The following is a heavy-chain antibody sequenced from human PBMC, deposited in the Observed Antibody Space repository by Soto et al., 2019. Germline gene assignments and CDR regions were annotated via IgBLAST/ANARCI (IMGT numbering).Heavy chain of an antibody. CDR3: AKDGYGSGSYYYGMDV. J-gene: IGHJ6*02. V-gene: IGHV3-30*18. D-gene: IGHD3-10*01. Sequence: QVQLVESGGGVVQPGRSLRLSCAASGFTFSSYGMHWVRQAPGTGLEWVAVISYDGSNKYYADSVKGRFTISRDNSKNTVYLQMNSLRAEDTAVYYCAKDGYGSGSYYYGMDVWGQGTTVTVSS. CDR1: GFTFSSYG. CDR2: ISYDGSNK.